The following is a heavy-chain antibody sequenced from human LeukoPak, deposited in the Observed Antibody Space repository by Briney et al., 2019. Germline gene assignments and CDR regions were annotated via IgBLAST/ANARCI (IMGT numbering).Heavy chain of an antibody. D-gene: IGHD3-16*01. Sequence: SETLSLTCTVSGGSISSYYWSWIRQPPGKGLEWIGYIYYSGSTNYNPSLKSRVTLSVDTSKNQFSLKLSSVTAADTAVYYCVLRGLQTHWGQGTLVTVSS. CDR2: IYYSGST. CDR1: GGSISSYY. J-gene: IGHJ4*02. V-gene: IGHV4-59*12. CDR3: VLRGLQTH.